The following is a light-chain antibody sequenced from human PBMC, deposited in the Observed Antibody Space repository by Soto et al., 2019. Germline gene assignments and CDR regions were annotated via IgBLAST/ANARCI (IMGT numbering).Light chain of an antibody. CDR2: KAS. J-gene: IGKJ1*01. Sequence: IQMTQSPSTLSASVGDRVAITCRASQSIGIWLAWYQKKPGKAPRFLIYKASTLQTGVPSRFSGSGSGTEFTLTISSLQRDDFATYYGLQYNDYSWTFGQGTKVE. CDR3: LQYNDYSWT. V-gene: IGKV1-5*03. CDR1: QSIGIW.